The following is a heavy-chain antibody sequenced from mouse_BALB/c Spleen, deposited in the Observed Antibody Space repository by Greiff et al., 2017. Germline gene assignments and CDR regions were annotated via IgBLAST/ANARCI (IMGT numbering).Heavy chain of an antibody. CDR2: INPYNGDT. J-gene: IGHJ3*01. Sequence: EVMLVESGPELVKPGASVKISCKASGYSFTGYFMNWVMQSHGKSLEWIGRINPYNGDTYYNQKFKGKATLTVDKSSSTAHMELRSLASEDSAVYYCARAGDYGNLFAYWGQGTLVTVSA. CDR1: GYSFTGYF. D-gene: IGHD2-1*01. CDR3: ARAGDYGNLFAY. V-gene: IGHV1-20*02.